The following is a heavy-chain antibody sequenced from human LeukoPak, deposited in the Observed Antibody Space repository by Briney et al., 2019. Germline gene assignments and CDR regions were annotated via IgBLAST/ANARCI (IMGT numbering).Heavy chain of an antibody. J-gene: IGHJ4*02. CDR2: ISAYNGNT. CDR3: ARDLRGNWNDGRDY. V-gene: IGHV1-18*01. CDR1: GYTFTSYG. D-gene: IGHD1-1*01. Sequence: ASVKVSCKASGYTFTSYGISWVRQAPGQGLEWMGWISAYNGNTNYAQKLQGRVTMTTDTSTSTAYMELRSLRSEDTAVYYCARDLRGNWNDGRDYRGQGTLVTVSS.